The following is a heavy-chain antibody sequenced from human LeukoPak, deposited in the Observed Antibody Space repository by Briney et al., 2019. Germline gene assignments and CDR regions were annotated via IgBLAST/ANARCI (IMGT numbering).Heavy chain of an antibody. J-gene: IGHJ4*02. CDR3: AKDTGLVGATRYYFDY. Sequence: GGSLRLSSAASGFTFSSYGMHWVRQAPGKGLEWVAVIWYDGSNKYYADSVKGRFTISRDNSQNTLYLQMNSLRVEDTAVYYCAKDTGLVGATRYYFDYWGQGTLVTVSS. V-gene: IGHV3-33*06. CDR2: IWYDGSNK. CDR1: GFTFSSYG. D-gene: IGHD1-26*01.